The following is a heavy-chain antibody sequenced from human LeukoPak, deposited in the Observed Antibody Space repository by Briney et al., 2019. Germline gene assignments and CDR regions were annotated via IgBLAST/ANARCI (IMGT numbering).Heavy chain of an antibody. Sequence: SETLSLTCTVSGGSISSYYWSWIRQPPGKGLEWIGYIYYSGSTNYNPSLKGRVTISVDTSKNQFSLKLSSVTAADTAVYYCAKYYYDSSGYWNFDYWGQGTLVTVSS. CDR3: AKYYYDSSGYWNFDY. J-gene: IGHJ4*02. CDR1: GGSISSYY. D-gene: IGHD3-22*01. V-gene: IGHV4-59*01. CDR2: IYYSGST.